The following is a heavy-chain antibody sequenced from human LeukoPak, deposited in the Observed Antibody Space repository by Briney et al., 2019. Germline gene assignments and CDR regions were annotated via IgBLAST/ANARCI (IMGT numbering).Heavy chain of an antibody. CDR3: ARVRVLERSFDY. D-gene: IGHD3-3*01. V-gene: IGHV1-2*02. Sequence: ASVKVSCKASGYTFTGYYMHWVRLAPGQGLEWMGWINPNSGGTNYAQKFQGRVTMTRDTSISTAYMELSRLRSDDTAVYYCARVRVLERSFDYWGQGTLVTVSS. CDR1: GYTFTGYY. J-gene: IGHJ4*02. CDR2: INPNSGGT.